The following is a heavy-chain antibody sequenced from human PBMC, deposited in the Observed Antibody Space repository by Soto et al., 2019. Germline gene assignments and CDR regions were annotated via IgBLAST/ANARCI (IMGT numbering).Heavy chain of an antibody. CDR2: IYYSGNT. CDR1: GGSISRYY. D-gene: IGHD3-9*01. CDR3: ARGARYYDILNAFDY. Sequence: SEALSLTCTVSGGSISRYYWSWIRQPPGKGLEWIGYIYYSGNTNYNPSLKSRVTISVDTSKNQFSLKLSSVTAADTAVYYCARGARYYDILNAFDYWGQGTLVTVSS. V-gene: IGHV4-59*01. J-gene: IGHJ4*02.